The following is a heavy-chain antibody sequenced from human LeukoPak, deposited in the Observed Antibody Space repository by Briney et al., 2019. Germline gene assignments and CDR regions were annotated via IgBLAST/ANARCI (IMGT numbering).Heavy chain of an antibody. CDR1: GFTFSNYA. Sequence: GGSLRLSCAASGFTFSNYAMSWVRQAPGKGLEWVANIKQDGSEKYYVDSVKGRFTISRDNAKNSLYLQMNSLRAEDTAVYYCARGPRLPYSSSSFGAFDIWGQGTMVTVSS. V-gene: IGHV3-7*01. D-gene: IGHD6-6*01. J-gene: IGHJ3*02. CDR3: ARGPRLPYSSSSFGAFDI. CDR2: IKQDGSEK.